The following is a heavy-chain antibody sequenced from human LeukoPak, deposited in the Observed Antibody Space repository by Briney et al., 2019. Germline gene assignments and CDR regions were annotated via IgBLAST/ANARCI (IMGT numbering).Heavy chain of an antibody. Sequence: GGSLRLSCAASGFTFSNAWMSWVRQAPGKGLEWVGRIKSKTDGGTTVYAAPVKGRFTISRDDSKNTLYLQMNSLKTEDTAVYYCTTERPAIAARYAFDIWGQGTMVTVSS. V-gene: IGHV3-15*01. CDR3: TTERPAIAARYAFDI. J-gene: IGHJ3*02. D-gene: IGHD6-13*01. CDR2: IKSKTDGGTT. CDR1: GFTFSNAW.